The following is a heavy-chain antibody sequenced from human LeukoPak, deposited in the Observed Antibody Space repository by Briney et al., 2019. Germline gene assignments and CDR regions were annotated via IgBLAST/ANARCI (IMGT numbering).Heavy chain of an antibody. CDR2: IYYSGST. J-gene: IGHJ4*02. D-gene: IGHD3-10*01. Sequence: SETLSLTCTVSGGSISSYYWSWVRQPPEKGLEWIGYIYYSGSTNYNPSLKSRVTISVDASKNQFSLQLTSVTAADTAVYFCTRGGSNFDYWGQGTLVTVSS. CDR3: TRGGSNFDY. V-gene: IGHV4-59*01. CDR1: GGSISSYY.